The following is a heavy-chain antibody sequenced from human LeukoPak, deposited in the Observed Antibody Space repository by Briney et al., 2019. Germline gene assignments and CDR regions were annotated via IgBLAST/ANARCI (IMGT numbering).Heavy chain of an antibody. CDR3: ARVRGGYCTGDRCYGDFFFDN. CDR1: GYNFIGYF. J-gene: IGHJ4*02. Sequence: ASVKVPCKTSGYNFIGYFIHWVRQAPGQGLEWMGWIDPPSGETAFANKFQGRVTLTRDTTTTTVYMESNSLRSDDTAVCFCARVRGGYCTGDRCYGDFFFDNWGLGTLVTVTS. D-gene: IGHD2-15*01. CDR2: IDPPSGET. V-gene: IGHV1-2*02.